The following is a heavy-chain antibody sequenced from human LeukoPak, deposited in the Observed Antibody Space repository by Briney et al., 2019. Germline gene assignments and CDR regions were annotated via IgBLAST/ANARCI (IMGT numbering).Heavy chain of an antibody. CDR2: IYHSGST. Sequence: SQTLSLTCAVSGGSISSGGYSWSWIRQPPGKGLEWIGYIYHSGSTYYNPSLKSRVTISVDRSKNQFSLKLRSVTAADTAVYYCARHGGDDFWSGPLLPTPHTKYGMDVWGQGTTVTVSS. J-gene: IGHJ6*02. CDR1: GGSISSGGYS. D-gene: IGHD3-3*01. V-gene: IGHV4-30-2*01. CDR3: ARHGGDDFWSGPLLPTPHTKYGMDV.